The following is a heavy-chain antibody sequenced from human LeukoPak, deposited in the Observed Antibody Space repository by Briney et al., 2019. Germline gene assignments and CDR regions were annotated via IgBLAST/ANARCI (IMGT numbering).Heavy chain of an antibody. J-gene: IGHJ6*03. V-gene: IGHV1-18*01. CDR3: ARDPRTIVRGRYYYYMDV. Sequence: ASVKVSCKASGYTFTSYGISWVRQAPGQGLEWMGWISAYNGNTNYAQKLQGRVTMTTDTSTSTAYMELRSLRSDDTAVYYCARDPRTIVRGRYYYYMDVWGKGTTVTISS. CDR2: ISAYNGNT. CDR1: GYTFTSYG. D-gene: IGHD3-16*02.